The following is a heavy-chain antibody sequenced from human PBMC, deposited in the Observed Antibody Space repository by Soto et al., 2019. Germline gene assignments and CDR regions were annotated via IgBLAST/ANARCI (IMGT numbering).Heavy chain of an antibody. J-gene: IGHJ6*02. D-gene: IGHD3-10*01. Sequence: EVQLVESGGGLVKPGGSLRLSCTASGFIFDIYSMTWVRQAPGKGLEWVSSISSSSSDIYYAYSVKGRFTIARDTAENSLYLQVSSLRADDTAVYFCARDRGAASDIRYYYYGIDVWGQGTTVPGSS. V-gene: IGHV3-21*01. CDR2: ISSSSSDI. CDR1: GFIFDIYS. CDR3: ARDRGAASDIRYYYYGIDV.